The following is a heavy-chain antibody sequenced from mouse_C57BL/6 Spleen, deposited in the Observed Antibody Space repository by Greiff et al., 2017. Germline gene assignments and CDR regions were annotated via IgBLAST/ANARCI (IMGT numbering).Heavy chain of an antibody. CDR3: ANIYYDYAGGAMDY. CDR2: IHPSDSDT. CDR1: GYTFTSYW. Sequence: QVQLQQPGADLVKPGASVKVSCKASGYTFTSYWMHWVQQRPGQGLEWIGRIHPSDSDTNYNQKFKGKATFTVDKSSSTTYMQLSSLTSEDSAVNYCANIYYDYAGGAMDYWGQGTSVTVSS. D-gene: IGHD2-4*01. J-gene: IGHJ4*01. V-gene: IGHV1-74*01.